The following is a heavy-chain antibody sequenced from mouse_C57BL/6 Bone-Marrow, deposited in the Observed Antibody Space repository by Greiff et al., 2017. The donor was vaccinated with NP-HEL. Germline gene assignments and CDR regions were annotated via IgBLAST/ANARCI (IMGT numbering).Heavy chain of an antibody. V-gene: IGHV1-64*01. CDR1: GYTFTSYW. J-gene: IGHJ2*01. CDR2: IHPNSGST. CDR3: ARWDSSGYFDY. Sequence: QVQLQQPRAELVKPGASVKLSCKASGYTFTSYWMHWVKQRPGQGLEWIGMIHPNSGSTNYNEKFKSKATLTVDKSSSTAYMQLSSLTSEDSAVYYCARWDSSGYFDYWGQGTTLTVSS. D-gene: IGHD3-2*02.